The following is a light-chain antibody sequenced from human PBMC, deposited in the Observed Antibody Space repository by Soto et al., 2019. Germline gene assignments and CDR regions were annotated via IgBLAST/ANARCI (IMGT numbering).Light chain of an antibody. Sequence: QSVLTQPASVSGSPGQSITISCTGTSSDVGGYNYVSWYQQHPGKAPKLMIFDVNNRPSGVSNRFSGSKSGNTASLTISGLQAEDEADYYCSSYTSSGTYVFGTGT. CDR3: SSYTSSGTYV. V-gene: IGLV2-14*03. CDR1: SSDVGGYNY. J-gene: IGLJ1*01. CDR2: DVN.